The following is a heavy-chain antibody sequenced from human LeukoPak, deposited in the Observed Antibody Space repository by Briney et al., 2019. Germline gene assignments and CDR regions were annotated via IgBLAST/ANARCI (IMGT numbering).Heavy chain of an antibody. CDR1: GGSINSDDYY. J-gene: IGHJ5*02. Sequence: MASETLSLTCTVSGGSINSDDYYWTWIRQPPGKGLEWIGYIHYSGGTYQKASLKSRLIISVDTSKNQFSLNLTSATAADTAVYYCARYYYGSGSYRFDPWGQGTLVIVSS. V-gene: IGHV4-30-4*01. CDR2: IHYSGGT. D-gene: IGHD3-10*01. CDR3: ARYYYGSGSYRFDP.